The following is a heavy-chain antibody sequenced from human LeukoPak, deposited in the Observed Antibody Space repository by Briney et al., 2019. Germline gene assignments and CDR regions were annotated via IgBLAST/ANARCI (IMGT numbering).Heavy chain of an antibody. V-gene: IGHV3-21*01. Sequence: GGSLRLSCAASGFIFSSYSMNWVRQAPGKGLEWVSSISSSSSYIYYADSVKGRFTISRDNAKNSLYLQMNSLRAEDTAVYYCARDKGDYGDYEHAFDIWGQGTMVTVSS. CDR3: ARDKGDYGDYEHAFDI. CDR1: GFIFSSYS. J-gene: IGHJ3*02. CDR2: ISSSSSYI. D-gene: IGHD4-17*01.